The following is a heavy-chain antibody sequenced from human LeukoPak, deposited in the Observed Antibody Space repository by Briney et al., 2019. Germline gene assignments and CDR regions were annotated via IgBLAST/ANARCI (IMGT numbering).Heavy chain of an antibody. D-gene: IGHD6-19*01. J-gene: IGHJ4*02. V-gene: IGHV1-46*01. CDR3: ARSSIAVAEDTFDY. CDR1: GYTFTSYY. Sequence: ASVKVSCKASGYTFTSYYMHWVRQAPGQGLEWMGIINPSGGSTSYAQKFQGRVTMTTDTSTSTAYMELRSLRSDDTAVYYCARSSIAVAEDTFDYWGQGTLVTVSS. CDR2: INPSGGST.